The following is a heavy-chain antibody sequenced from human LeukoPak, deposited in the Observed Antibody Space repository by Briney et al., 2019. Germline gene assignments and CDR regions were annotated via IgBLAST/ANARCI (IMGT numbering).Heavy chain of an antibody. Sequence: SSETLSLTCAVYGGSFRDYYWSWIRQPPGKGLEWIGEINHSGSTNYNPSLKSRVTISVDTSKNQFSLKLSSVTAADTAVYYCARAGVVVAALSYFDYWGQGTLVTVSS. V-gene: IGHV4-34*01. J-gene: IGHJ4*02. CDR3: ARAGVVVAALSYFDY. CDR1: GGSFRDYY. CDR2: INHSGST. D-gene: IGHD2-15*01.